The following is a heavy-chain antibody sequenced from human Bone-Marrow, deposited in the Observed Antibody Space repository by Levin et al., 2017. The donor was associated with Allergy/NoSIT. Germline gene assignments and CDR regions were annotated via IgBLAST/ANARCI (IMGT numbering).Heavy chain of an antibody. Sequence: GGSLRLSCAASGFTFSGFGMHWVRQAPGKGLEWVAVISYDGSDKYYADSVGGRFTISRDNSKNTVYLQMNSLRAEDTAVYYCTGMIGFGGVIARGAFDYWGQGTLVTVSS. J-gene: IGHJ4*02. CDR1: GFTFSGFG. D-gene: IGHD3-16*02. CDR3: TGMIGFGGVIARGAFDY. V-gene: IGHV3-30*03. CDR2: ISYDGSDK.